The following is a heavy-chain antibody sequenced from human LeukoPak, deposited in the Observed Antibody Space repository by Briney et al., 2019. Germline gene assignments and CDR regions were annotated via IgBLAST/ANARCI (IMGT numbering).Heavy chain of an antibody. CDR1: GFTFSSYW. CDR2: INSGGSST. J-gene: IGHJ4*02. V-gene: IGHV3-74*01. Sequence: GGSLRLSCAASGFTFSSYWMHWVRQAPGKGLVWVSRINSGGSSTSYADSVKGRFTISRDNAKNTLYLQMNSLRAEDTAVYYCARRAGGSYYHFDHWGQGTLVTVSS. D-gene: IGHD1-26*01. CDR3: ARRAGGSYYHFDH.